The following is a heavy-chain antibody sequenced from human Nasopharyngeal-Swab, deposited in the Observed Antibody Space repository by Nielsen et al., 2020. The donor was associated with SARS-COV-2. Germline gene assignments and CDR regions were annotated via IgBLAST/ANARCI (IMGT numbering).Heavy chain of an antibody. CDR2: IYYSGST. V-gene: IGHV4-39*01. CDR3: ARGGCSSTSCYEIDY. Sequence: WIRQPPGKGLEWIGSIYYSGSTYYNPSLKSRVTISVDTSKNQFSLKLSSVTAADTAVYYCARGGCSSTSCYEIDYWGQGTLVTVSS. J-gene: IGHJ4*02. D-gene: IGHD2-2*01.